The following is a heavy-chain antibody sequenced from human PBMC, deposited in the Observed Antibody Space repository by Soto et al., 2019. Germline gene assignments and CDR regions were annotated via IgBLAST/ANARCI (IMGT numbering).Heavy chain of an antibody. D-gene: IGHD1-26*01. CDR2: ISWDGGST. V-gene: IGHV3-43D*04. CDR3: AKDTSGSYYYYYGMDV. Sequence: LRLSCAASGFTFDDYAMHWVRQAPGKGLEWVSLISWDGGSTYYADSVKGRFTISRDNSKNSLYLQMNSLRAEDTALYYCAKDTSGSYYYYYGMDVWGQGTTVTVSS. J-gene: IGHJ6*02. CDR1: GFTFDDYA.